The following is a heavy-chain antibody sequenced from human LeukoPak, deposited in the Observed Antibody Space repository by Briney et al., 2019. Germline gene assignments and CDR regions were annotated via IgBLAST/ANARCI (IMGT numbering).Heavy chain of an antibody. CDR1: GYTFTGYY. D-gene: IGHD2-2*01. CDR3: ARRASPGLLLDFDY. CDR2: INPNSGGT. J-gene: IGHJ4*02. V-gene: IGHV1-2*02. Sequence: GASVKVSCKASGYTFTGYYMHWVRQAPGQGLEWMGWINPNSGGTNYAQKFQGRVTMTRDTSISTAYMELSRLRSDDAAVYYCARRASPGLLLDFDYWGQGTLVTVSS.